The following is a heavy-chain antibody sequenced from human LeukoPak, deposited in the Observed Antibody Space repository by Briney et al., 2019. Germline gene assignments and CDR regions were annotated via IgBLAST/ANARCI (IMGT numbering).Heavy chain of an antibody. CDR2: IYYSGST. Sequence: SETLSLTCTVSGGSISSSSYYWGWIRQPPGKGLEWIGSIYYSGSTYYNPSLKSRVTISVDTSKNQFSLKLSSVTAADTAVYYCARNRPEFDCSGGSCRYYYYYMDVWGKGTTVTVSS. J-gene: IGHJ6*03. CDR1: GGSISSSSYY. V-gene: IGHV4-39*07. CDR3: ARNRPEFDCSGGSCRYYYYYMDV. D-gene: IGHD2-15*01.